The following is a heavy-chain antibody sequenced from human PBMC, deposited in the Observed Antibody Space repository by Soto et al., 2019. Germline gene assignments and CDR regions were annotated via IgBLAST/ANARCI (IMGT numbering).Heavy chain of an antibody. CDR1: GGSVSNDNFY. V-gene: IGHV4-61*01. CDR3: ARGLTMGQLPSHFDH. J-gene: IGHJ5*02. CDR2: VHSSGTT. D-gene: IGHD3-16*01. Sequence: SETLSLTCTVSGGSVSNDNFYWSWIRQPPGKGLEWIGYVHSSGTTNYNPSLKRRVTISVDTSRNQFSLRLSSVTAADTAVYYCARGLTMGQLPSHFDHWGQGTLVTVSS.